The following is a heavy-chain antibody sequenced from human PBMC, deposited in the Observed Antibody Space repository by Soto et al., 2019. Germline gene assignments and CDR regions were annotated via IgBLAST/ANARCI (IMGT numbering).Heavy chain of an antibody. CDR1: GFTFSSYS. J-gene: IGHJ2*01. D-gene: IGHD6-13*01. Sequence: EVQLVESGGGLVKPGGSLRLSCAASGFTFSSYSMNWVRQAPGKGLEWVSSISSSSSYIYYADSVKGRFTISRDNAKNSLYLKMNSLRAEDTAVYYCARDLPWGSSSWPYWYFDLWGRGTLVTVSS. CDR2: ISSSSSYI. V-gene: IGHV3-21*01. CDR3: ARDLPWGSSSWPYWYFDL.